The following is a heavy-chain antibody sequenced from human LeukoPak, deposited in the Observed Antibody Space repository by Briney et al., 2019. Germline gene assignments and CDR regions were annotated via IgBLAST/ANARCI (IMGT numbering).Heavy chain of an antibody. CDR2: IYYSGST. CDR3: ARGGYYGSGNDFRFDP. V-gene: IGHV4-59*01. Sequence: SETLSLTCTVSGGSISSYYWSWIRQPAGKGLEWIGYIYYSGSTNYKPSLKSRVTISVDTSKNQFSLKLSSVTAADTAVYYCARGGYYGSGNDFRFDPWGQGTLVTVSS. CDR1: GGSISSYY. D-gene: IGHD3-10*01. J-gene: IGHJ5*02.